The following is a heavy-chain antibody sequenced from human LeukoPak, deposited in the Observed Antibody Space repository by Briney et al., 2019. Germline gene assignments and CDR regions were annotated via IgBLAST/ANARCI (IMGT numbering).Heavy chain of an antibody. CDR1: GGSIRSSNW. CDR2: ISHSGST. J-gene: IGHJ4*02. Sequence: SETLSLTCAVSGGSIRSSNWWSWVRQPPGKGLEWIGEISHSGSTNYNPSLKSRVTISVDTSKNQFSLKLSSVTAADTAVYYCAAQYSGYVRLDYWGQGTLVTVSS. V-gene: IGHV4-4*02. CDR3: AAQYSGYVRLDY. D-gene: IGHD5-12*01.